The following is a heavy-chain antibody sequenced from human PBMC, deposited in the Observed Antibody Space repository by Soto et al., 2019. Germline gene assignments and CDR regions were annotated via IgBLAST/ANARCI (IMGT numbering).Heavy chain of an antibody. Sequence: KPSETLSLTCTVSGGSISSGGYYWSWIRQHPGKGLEWIGYIYYSGSTYYNPSLKSRVTISVDTSKNQFSLKLSSVTAADTAVYYCARGSRDYYDSSAERGDAFDIWGQGTMVTVSS. CDR1: GGSISSGGYY. J-gene: IGHJ3*02. D-gene: IGHD3-22*01. V-gene: IGHV4-31*03. CDR3: ARGSRDYYDSSAERGDAFDI. CDR2: IYYSGST.